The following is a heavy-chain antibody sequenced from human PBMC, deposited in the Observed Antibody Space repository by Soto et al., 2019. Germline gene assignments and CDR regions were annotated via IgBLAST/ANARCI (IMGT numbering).Heavy chain of an antibody. Sequence: GGSLRLSSAASGFPFIDYCMSWVRQAPGKGLEWVANIKQDGSAKYYVDSVKGRFTISRDNAKNSLYLQMNSLRAEDTAVYYCASHNWGWLYYYYYMDVWGKRTTVNVSS. CDR3: ASHNWGWLYYYYYMDV. J-gene: IGHJ6*03. CDR2: IKQDGSAK. V-gene: IGHV3-7*02. CDR1: GFPFIDYC. D-gene: IGHD7-27*01.